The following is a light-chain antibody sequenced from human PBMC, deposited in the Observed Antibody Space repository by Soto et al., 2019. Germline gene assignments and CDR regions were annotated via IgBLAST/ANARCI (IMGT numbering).Light chain of an antibody. CDR3: QQYDSSSGT. CDR1: QTISSW. V-gene: IGKV1-5*03. J-gene: IGKJ5*01. CDR2: KAS. Sequence: DNPITRSPSPLSGFFLARVTITSRASQTISSWLAWYQQKPGKAPRLLIYKASTLKTGFPSRFSGSGSGTDFTLTINSLQPEDFATYYCQQYDSSSGTFGQGTRLEI.